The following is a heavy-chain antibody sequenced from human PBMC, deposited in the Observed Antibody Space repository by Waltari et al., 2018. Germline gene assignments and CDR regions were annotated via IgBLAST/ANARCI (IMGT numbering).Heavy chain of an antibody. J-gene: IGHJ4*02. CDR2: ISSSSSYI. Sequence: EVQLVESGGGLVKPGGSLRLSCAASGFTFSSDSMNWVRQAPGKGLEWVSSISSSSSYIYYADSVKGRFTISRDNAKNSLYLQMNSLRAEDTAVYYCARDSTGEGGYHADYWGQGTLVTVSS. D-gene: IGHD2-2*01. V-gene: IGHV3-21*01. CDR3: ARDSTGEGGYHADY. CDR1: GFTFSSDS.